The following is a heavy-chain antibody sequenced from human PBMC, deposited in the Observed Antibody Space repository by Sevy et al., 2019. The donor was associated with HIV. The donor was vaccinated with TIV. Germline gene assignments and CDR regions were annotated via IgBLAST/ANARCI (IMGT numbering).Heavy chain of an antibody. CDR3: ARVLVRIPGEVEGPAADYYYYGMDV. CDR2: ISYDGSNK. D-gene: IGHD2-2*01. Sequence: GGSLRLSCAASGFTFSSYAMHWVRQAPGKGLEWVAVISYDGSNKYYADSVKGRFTISRDNSKNTLYLQMNSLRAEDTAVYYCARVLVRIPGEVEGPAADYYYYGMDVWGQGTTVTVSS. CDR1: GFTFSSYA. J-gene: IGHJ6*02. V-gene: IGHV3-30*04.